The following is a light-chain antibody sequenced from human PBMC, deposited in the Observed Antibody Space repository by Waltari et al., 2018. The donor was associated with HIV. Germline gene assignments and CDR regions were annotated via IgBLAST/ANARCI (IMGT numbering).Light chain of an antibody. CDR2: GAS. V-gene: IGKV3-20*01. CDR3: QQYGTSPWT. CDR1: QSISSTY. J-gene: IGKJ1*01. Sequence: EVVLTQSPDTLSLSPGERATLSCRASQSISSTYLAWYQQKLGQAPKFLIYGASSRATGIPDRFSGSGSGTDFTLTISRLEPEDFAVYYCQQYGTSPWTFGQGTRVEIK.